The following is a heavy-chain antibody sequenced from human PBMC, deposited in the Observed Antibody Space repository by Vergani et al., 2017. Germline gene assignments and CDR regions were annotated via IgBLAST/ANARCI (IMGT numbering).Heavy chain of an antibody. J-gene: IGHJ4*02. CDR2: IRYDGNNK. V-gene: IGHV3-30*02. Sequence: QVQLVESGGGVVQPGGSLRLSCAASGFTFSSYGMHWVRQAPDKGLEWVAFIRYDGNNKYYADSVKGRFTISRDNSKNTVYLQMNSLKAEDRATYYCAREERSNTSPFVGDWGQGTLVTV. CDR3: AREERSNTSPFVGD. D-gene: IGHD2/OR15-2a*01. CDR1: GFTFSSYG.